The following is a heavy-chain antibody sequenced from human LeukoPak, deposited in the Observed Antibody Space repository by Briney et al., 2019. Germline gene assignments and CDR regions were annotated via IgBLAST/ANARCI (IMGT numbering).Heavy chain of an antibody. J-gene: IGHJ5*02. CDR1: VYRLPNHA. CDR3: ARAPKYSSSLNWFER. V-gene: IGHV1-3*01. CDR2: IKAGNGNR. D-gene: IGHD6-13*01. Sequence: SVKVSCLDSVYRLPNHAMYWVGQAPAQSLEWIGWIKAGNGNRKYSQKLQARVTITRDTSASTAYMELSSVRSEDTAVYYCARAPKYSSSLNWFERWGQGTLVTVSS.